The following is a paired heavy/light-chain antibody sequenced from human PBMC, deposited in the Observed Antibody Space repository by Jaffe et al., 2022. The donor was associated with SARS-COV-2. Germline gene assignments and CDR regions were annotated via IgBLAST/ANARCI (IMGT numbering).Heavy chain of an antibody. Sequence: EVHLLESGGGLVQPGGSLRLSCAASGFPFSSFAMNWVRQIPGKGLEWVATITASGDSTYYADSVKGRLTISRDNSKNTVDLQMNSLGAADTAVYYCAKDGGPAYGGSYLWGQGTLVTVSS. CDR1: GFPFSSFA. V-gene: IGHV3-23*01. D-gene: IGHD1-26*01. CDR3: AKDGGPAYGGSYL. J-gene: IGHJ4*02. CDR2: ITASGDST.
Light chain of an antibody. V-gene: IGKV1-39*01. J-gene: IGKJ4*01. Sequence: DIQLTQSPSSLSASVGDRVTIGCRASQDISYRLNWYQHKPGKAPRLLVYAASSLQSGVPSRFSGSGFGTDFTLTIYNLQPDDFATYFCQQSHSAPRVTFGGGTKVEI. CDR3: QQSHSAPRVT. CDR2: AAS. CDR1: QDISYR.